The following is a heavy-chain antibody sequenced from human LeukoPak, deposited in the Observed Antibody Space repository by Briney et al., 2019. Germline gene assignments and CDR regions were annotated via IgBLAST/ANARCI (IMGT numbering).Heavy chain of an antibody. D-gene: IGHD3-22*01. Sequence: MLGESLKISCKGSGYSFTSHWIGWVRQMPGKGLDWMGIIYPGDSETRYSPSFQGQVTISADKSISTAYLQWSSLKAPDNAMYYCARRYYYDSSGYYLAHDAFDIWGQGTMVTVSS. CDR1: GYSFTSHW. CDR3: ARRYYYDSSGYYLAHDAFDI. CDR2: IYPGDSET. V-gene: IGHV5-51*01. J-gene: IGHJ3*02.